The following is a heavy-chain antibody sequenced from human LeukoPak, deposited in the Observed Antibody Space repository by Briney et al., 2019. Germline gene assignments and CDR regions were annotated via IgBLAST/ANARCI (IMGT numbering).Heavy chain of an antibody. J-gene: IGHJ4*02. CDR2: IYTSGST. D-gene: IGHD3-16*01. V-gene: IGHV4-61*02. CDR3: AREGGDGGAMIDY. CDR1: GGSISSGSYY. Sequence: SQTLSLTCTVSGGSISSGSYYWSWIRQPAGKGLEWIGRIYTSGSTNYNPSLKSRVTISVDTSKNQFSLKLSSVTAADTAVYYCAREGGDGGAMIDYWGQGTLVTVSS.